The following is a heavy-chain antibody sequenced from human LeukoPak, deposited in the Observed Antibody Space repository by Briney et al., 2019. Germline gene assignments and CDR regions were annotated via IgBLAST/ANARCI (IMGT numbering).Heavy chain of an antibody. D-gene: IGHD3-10*01. J-gene: IGHJ6*04. CDR3: ARDLYYYGSGSFGKYYYYGMDV. CDR2: ISTSSTTM. V-gene: IGHV3-48*04. Sequence: GGSLRLSCAASGFTFSSFFMNWVRQAPGKGLEWVSYISTSSTTMYYADSVKGRFTISRDNAKNSLYLQMNSLRAEDTAVYYCARDLYYYGSGSFGKYYYYGMDVWGKGTTVTVSS. CDR1: GFTFSSFF.